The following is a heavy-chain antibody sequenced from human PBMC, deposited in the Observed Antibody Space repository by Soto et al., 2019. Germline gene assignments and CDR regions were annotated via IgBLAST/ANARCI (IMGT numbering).Heavy chain of an antibody. V-gene: IGHV1-46*01. Sequence: ASVKVSRKASGYAFTSYYVHCVLQAPGQGLEWMGIINPSGGSTSYAQKFQGRVTMTRDTSTSTVYMELSSLRSEDTAVYYCAGDDGVGFWRGYPGPWGQGTLVTVSS. J-gene: IGHJ5*02. CDR3: AGDDGVGFWRGYPGP. CDR2: INPSGGST. CDR1: GYAFTSYY. D-gene: IGHD3-3*01.